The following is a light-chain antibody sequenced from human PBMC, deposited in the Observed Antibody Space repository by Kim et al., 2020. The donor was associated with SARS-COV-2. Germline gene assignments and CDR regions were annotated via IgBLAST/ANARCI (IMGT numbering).Light chain of an antibody. J-gene: IGLJ3*02. CDR1: SNTVGNQG. CDR2: RNN. CDR3: SAWDSSLSAWV. Sequence: TATLTCTGNSNTVGNQGAAWLQQPQGHPPKLLFYRNNNRPSGISGRLSASRSGNTASLTITGLQPEDEAYYYCSAWDSSLSAWVFGGGTQLTVL. V-gene: IGLV10-54*01.